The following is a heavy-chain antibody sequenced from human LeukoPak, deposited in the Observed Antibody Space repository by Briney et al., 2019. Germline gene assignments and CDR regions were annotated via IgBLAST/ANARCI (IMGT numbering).Heavy chain of an antibody. CDR1: GFTFSDYY. V-gene: IGHV3-11*01. CDR3: ARDHRFLWFGELSSPDY. CDR2: ISSSGSTI. Sequence: GGSLRLSCAASGFTFSDYYMCWIRQAPGKGLEWVSYISSSGSTIYYADSVKGRFTTSRDNAKNSLYLQMNSLRAEDTAVYYCARDHRFLWFGELSSPDYWGQGTLVTVSS. D-gene: IGHD3-10*01. J-gene: IGHJ4*02.